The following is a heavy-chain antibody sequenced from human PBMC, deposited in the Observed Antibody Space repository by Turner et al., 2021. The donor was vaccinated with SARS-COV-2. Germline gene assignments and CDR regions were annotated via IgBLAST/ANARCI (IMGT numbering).Heavy chain of an antibody. CDR2: ISYGGCNE. D-gene: IGHD2-15*01. J-gene: IGHJ3*02. CDR3: ARGGVGAATAYDAFDI. V-gene: IGHV3-30*03. Sequence: QVQLVESGGGVEQPGRSLRLPCAASVFTFSSYGMHWVRQTPGKGLEWMAIISYGGCNEYYADSVKGRFTISVDNSMSTLYLQRSSLRAEDTAVYYAARGGVGAATAYDAFDIWGQGTMVTVSS. CDR1: VFTFSSYG.